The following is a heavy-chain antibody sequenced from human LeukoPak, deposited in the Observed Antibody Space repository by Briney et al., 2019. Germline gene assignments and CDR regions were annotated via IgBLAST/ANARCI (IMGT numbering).Heavy chain of an antibody. CDR1: GGSISSSSYY. J-gene: IGHJ4*02. D-gene: IGHD1-26*01. CDR3: AREELLYDY. Sequence: SETLSLTCTVSGGSISSSSYYWGWIRQPPGKGLEWIGSIYYSGSTYYNPSLKSRVTISVDTSKNQFSLKLSSVTAADTAVYCCAREELLYDYWGQGTLVTVSS. CDR2: IYYSGST. V-gene: IGHV4-39*07.